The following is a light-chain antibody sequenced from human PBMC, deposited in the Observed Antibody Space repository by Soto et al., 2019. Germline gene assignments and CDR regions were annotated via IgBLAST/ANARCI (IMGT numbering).Light chain of an antibody. V-gene: IGKV1-33*01. CDR1: QNINNY. CDR2: DAS. J-gene: IGKJ1*01. CDR3: QQSNSFPWT. Sequence: DIQMTQSPSSLSASVGDRVTITCQASQNINNYLNWYQQKPGRAPKLLIYDASNLEAGVPSRFRGSGSGTDFTLTISSLQPEDFATYYCQQSNSFPWTFGQGTKVDIK.